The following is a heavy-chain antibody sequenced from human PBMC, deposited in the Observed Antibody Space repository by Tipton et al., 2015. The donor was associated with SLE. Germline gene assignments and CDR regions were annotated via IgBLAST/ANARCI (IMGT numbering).Heavy chain of an antibody. D-gene: IGHD2-2*01. J-gene: IGHJ5*02. V-gene: IGHV4-39*01. CDR1: GGSITSSSYY. CDR2: IYNSGNT. Sequence: TLSLTCTVSGGSITSSSYYWAWIRQPPGKGLELIGNIYNSGNTVLKSRVSMSLDTSKNQFSLTLSSVTAADTALYYCAVPSRSNYFDPWGPGILVTVSS. CDR3: AVPSRSNYFDP.